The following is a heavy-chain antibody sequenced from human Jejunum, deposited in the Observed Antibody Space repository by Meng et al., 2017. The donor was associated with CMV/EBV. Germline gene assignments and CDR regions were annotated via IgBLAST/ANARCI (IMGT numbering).Heavy chain of an antibody. CDR3: ARESGSYYWFDP. V-gene: IGHV4-61*05. D-gene: IGHD1-26*01. Sequence: QLQLQESGPGLVKPSETLSLICSVSGDSISSGSYYWAWIRQPPGKGLEWIGRIYTSGSTHYNPSLKSRLTMSVDLAKNQISLKLSSVTAADTAVYYCARESGSYYWFDPWGQGTLVTVSS. J-gene: IGHJ5*02. CDR1: GDSISSGSYY. CDR2: IYTSGST.